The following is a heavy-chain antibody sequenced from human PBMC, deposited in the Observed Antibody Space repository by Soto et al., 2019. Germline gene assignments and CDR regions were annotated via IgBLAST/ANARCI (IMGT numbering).Heavy chain of an antibody. CDR3: ARDLSPDSRSWRHENAYWYFDL. J-gene: IGHJ2*01. Sequence: EVQLVESGGGLVKPGGSLRLSCAASGFTFSSYSMNWVRQAPGKGLEWVSSISSSSSYIYYADSVKGRFTIPRDNAKNSRYLQMNGLRAEDAAVYYCARDLSPDSRSWRHENAYWYFDLWGRGTLVTVSS. D-gene: IGHD6-13*01. CDR2: ISSSSSYI. CDR1: GFTFSSYS. V-gene: IGHV3-21*01.